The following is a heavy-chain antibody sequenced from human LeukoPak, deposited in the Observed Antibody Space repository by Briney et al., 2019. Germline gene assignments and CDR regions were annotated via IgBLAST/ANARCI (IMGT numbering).Heavy chain of an antibody. Sequence: GGSLRPSCAASGFTFGSPWMHWVRQAPGKGLVWVSRINSDGSATAYADSVKGRFTISRDNAENTLYLQMNSLRAEDTAVYYCARGTAGYHSSYFDYWGQGTLVTVPS. D-gene: IGHD3-16*02. CDR3: ARGTAGYHSSYFDY. J-gene: IGHJ4*02. V-gene: IGHV3-74*01. CDR1: GFTFGSPW. CDR2: INSDGSAT.